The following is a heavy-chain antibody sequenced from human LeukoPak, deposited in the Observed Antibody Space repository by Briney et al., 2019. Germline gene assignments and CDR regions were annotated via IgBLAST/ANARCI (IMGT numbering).Heavy chain of an antibody. V-gene: IGHV3-66*01. Sequence: GGSLRLSCAASGFTVSGNYMSWVRQAPGKGLEWVSILYSGSSTYYADSVKGRFTISRDTSRNTLYLQMNSLRAEDTATYYCARARTYSSGWWYYFDYWGQGTLVTVSS. CDR1: GFTVSGNY. CDR2: LYSGSST. D-gene: IGHD6-19*01. CDR3: ARARTYSSGWWYYFDY. J-gene: IGHJ4*02.